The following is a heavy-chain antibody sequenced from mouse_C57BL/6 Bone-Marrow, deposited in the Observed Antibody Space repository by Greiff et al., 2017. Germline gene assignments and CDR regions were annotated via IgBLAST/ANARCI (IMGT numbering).Heavy chain of an antibody. Sequence: VHVKQSGAELVRPGSSVKMSCKTSGYTFTSYGINWVKQRPGQGLEWIGYIYIGNGYTEYNDKFKGKATLTSDTSSSTAYMQLSSLTSEDSAIYFCARWDWLDYWGQGTTLTVSS. V-gene: IGHV1-58*01. D-gene: IGHD4-1*01. CDR2: IYIGNGYT. J-gene: IGHJ2*01. CDR1: GYTFTSYG. CDR3: ARWDWLDY.